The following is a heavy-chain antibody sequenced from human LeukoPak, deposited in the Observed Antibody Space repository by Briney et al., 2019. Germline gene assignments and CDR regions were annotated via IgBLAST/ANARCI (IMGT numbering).Heavy chain of an antibody. CDR2: ITASGGST. Sequence: GGSLRLSCAASGFTFSSYAMSWVRQTPGKGLEWVSGITASGGSTYHADSVKGRFAISRDNSINTLNLQMNNLRAEDTAIYYCAKGLGFWSGYYTPFDYWGQGSSVTVSS. CDR3: AKGLGFWSGYYTPFDY. J-gene: IGHJ4*02. D-gene: IGHD3-3*01. V-gene: IGHV3-23*01. CDR1: GFTFSSYA.